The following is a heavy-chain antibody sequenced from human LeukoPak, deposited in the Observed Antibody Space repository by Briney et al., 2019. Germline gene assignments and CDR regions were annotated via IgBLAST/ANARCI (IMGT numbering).Heavy chain of an antibody. Sequence: GGSLRLSCAASGVTFSTAWMGWVRQAPGKGLEWVGRIKSKTDGGTTDYAAPVKGRFTISGDDSKNTLFLQMNSLKTEDTAVYYCTTYNTRHASHIWGQGAMVTVSS. J-gene: IGHJ3*02. D-gene: IGHD3-3*01. CDR1: GVTFSTAW. CDR3: TTYNTRHASHI. CDR2: IKSKTDGGTT. V-gene: IGHV3-15*01.